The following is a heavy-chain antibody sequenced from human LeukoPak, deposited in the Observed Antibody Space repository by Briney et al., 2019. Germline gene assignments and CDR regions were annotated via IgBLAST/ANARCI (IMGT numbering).Heavy chain of an antibody. CDR1: GLTFGSYA. CDR3: ARGRERYYGDYSRAFDI. J-gene: IGHJ3*02. V-gene: IGHV3-30-3*01. Sequence: AGGSLRLSCAASGLTFGSYAMHWVRQAPGKGLEWVAVILYDGSNKYYADSVKGRFNISRDNSKNTLYLQMNSVRAEDTAVYYCARGRERYYGDYSRAFDIWGQGTMVTVSS. D-gene: IGHD4-17*01. CDR2: ILYDGSNK.